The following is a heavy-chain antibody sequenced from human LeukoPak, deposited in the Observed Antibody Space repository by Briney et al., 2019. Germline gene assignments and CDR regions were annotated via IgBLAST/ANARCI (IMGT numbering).Heavy chain of an antibody. CDR2: MNPNSGNT. Sequence: GASVKVSCKASGYTFTSYDINWVRQATGQGLEWMGWMNPNSGNTGYAQKFQGRVAFTRDTSISTAYMELRSLTSEDTAVYYCARDYGGSSGWFDPWGQGTLVTVSS. D-gene: IGHD4-23*01. CDR1: GYTFTSYD. J-gene: IGHJ5*02. CDR3: ARDYGGSSGWFDP. V-gene: IGHV1-8*01.